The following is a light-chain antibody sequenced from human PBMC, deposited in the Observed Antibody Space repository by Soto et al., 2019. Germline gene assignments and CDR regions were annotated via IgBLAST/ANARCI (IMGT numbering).Light chain of an antibody. CDR3: QVWDSSGDHANVV. CDR1: NIGNKS. V-gene: IGLV3-21*02. J-gene: IGLJ2*01. Sequence: SYELTQPPSVSVAPGQTARISCGENNIGNKSVHWYQKKPGQAPVLVVYDDWNRPSGIPERFSGSNSGNTATLTISKVEAGDEADYCCQVWDSSGDHANVVFGGGTKLTVL. CDR2: DDW.